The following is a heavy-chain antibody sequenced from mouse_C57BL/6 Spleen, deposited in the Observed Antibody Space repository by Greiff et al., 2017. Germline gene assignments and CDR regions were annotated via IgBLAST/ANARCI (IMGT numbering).Heavy chain of an antibody. J-gene: IGHJ4*01. V-gene: IGHV5-17*01. CDR3: ARTGYAMDY. D-gene: IGHD4-1*01. Sequence: DVKLQESGGGLVKPGGSLKLSCAASGFTFSDYGMHWVRQAPEKGLEWVAYISSGSSTIYYADTVKGRFTFSRDNATNTLFLQMTSLRSEDAAMYYCARTGYAMDYWGQGTSVTVSS. CDR2: ISSGSSTI. CDR1: GFTFSDYG.